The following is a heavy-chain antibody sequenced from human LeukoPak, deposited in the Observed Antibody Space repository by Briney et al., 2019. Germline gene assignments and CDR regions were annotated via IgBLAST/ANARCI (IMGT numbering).Heavy chain of an antibody. Sequence: PGGSLRLSCAASGFTFSTYAMSWVRQAPGKGLEWVSGISGSGGGTYYADSVKGRFTISRDSSKNTLCLQMNSLRAEDTAVYYCAKDVTVVRGVDHLDYWGQGTLVTVSS. V-gene: IGHV3-23*01. D-gene: IGHD3-10*01. CDR3: AKDVTVVRGVDHLDY. J-gene: IGHJ4*02. CDR2: ISGSGGGT. CDR1: GFTFSTYA.